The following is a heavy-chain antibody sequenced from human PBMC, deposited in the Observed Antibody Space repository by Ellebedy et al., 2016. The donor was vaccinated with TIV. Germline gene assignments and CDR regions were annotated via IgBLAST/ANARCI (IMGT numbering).Heavy chain of an antibody. CDR3: ATEFYYRSSY. D-gene: IGHD3-10*01. Sequence: GGSLRLSCTASGFSFSSHRMHWVRQAPGKGLEWVAVISYDGSNKYYADSVKGRFTISRDNTKSLLYLQMSSLRVEDTAVYYCATEFYYRSSYWGQGSLVTVSS. CDR1: GFSFSSHR. CDR2: ISYDGSNK. V-gene: IGHV3-30*12. J-gene: IGHJ4*02.